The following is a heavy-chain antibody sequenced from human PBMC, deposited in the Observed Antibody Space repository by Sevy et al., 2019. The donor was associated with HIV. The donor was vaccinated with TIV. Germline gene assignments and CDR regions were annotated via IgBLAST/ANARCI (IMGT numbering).Heavy chain of an antibody. CDR3: VRPDSYSYYGMDV. Sequence: SETLSLICTVSGGSISTSSYYWAWIRQPPGKGLEWIGSIYYSGSTYYNPSLKSRVTISVDRSKNQFSLNLRSVTAADTAAYYCVRPDSYSYYGMDVWGQGTTVTVSS. CDR1: GGSISTSSYY. J-gene: IGHJ6*02. V-gene: IGHV4-39*01. CDR2: IYYSGST. D-gene: IGHD3-22*01.